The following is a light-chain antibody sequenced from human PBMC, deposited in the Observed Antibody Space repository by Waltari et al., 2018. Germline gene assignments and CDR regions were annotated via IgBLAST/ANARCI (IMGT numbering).Light chain of an antibody. Sequence: QSALTQPASVSGSPGQSITISCTGSTSDLGAYNYVSWYQQHPGKAPKLIIFHVSSRPSGVSPRFSGSKSANTASLIISGLQADDEADYYCCSFTSSSTWIFGGGTKLTVL. CDR2: HVS. CDR3: CSFTSSSTWI. V-gene: IGLV2-14*03. CDR1: TSDLGAYNY. J-gene: IGLJ2*01.